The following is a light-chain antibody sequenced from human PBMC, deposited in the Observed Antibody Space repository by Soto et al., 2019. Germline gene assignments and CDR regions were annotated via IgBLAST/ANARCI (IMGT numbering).Light chain of an antibody. V-gene: IGKV3D-15*01. CDR1: QSVRTN. Sequence: EVMMTQFPDTVSVTAGETVTLSCGASQSVRTNLAWYQQRPGQPPRLLIHYASTRASDIPARSSGSGSGTDFTLAISSLQSEDFAVYYCQQYAYWPETFGKGTKVEIK. CDR2: YAS. CDR3: QQYAYWPET. J-gene: IGKJ1*01.